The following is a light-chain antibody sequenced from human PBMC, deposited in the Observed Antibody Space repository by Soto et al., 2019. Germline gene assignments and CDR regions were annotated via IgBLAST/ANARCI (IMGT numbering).Light chain of an antibody. CDR2: GAS. Sequence: EIVMTQSPATLSVSPGERATLSCRASQSVGSNLAWYQQKPGQAPRLLIYGASTRPTGIPARFSGSESGTDFTLTIHSLQSEDFAVYYCQPYDNWPLTFGPGTKVDFK. V-gene: IGKV3-15*01. CDR3: QPYDNWPLT. J-gene: IGKJ3*01. CDR1: QSVGSN.